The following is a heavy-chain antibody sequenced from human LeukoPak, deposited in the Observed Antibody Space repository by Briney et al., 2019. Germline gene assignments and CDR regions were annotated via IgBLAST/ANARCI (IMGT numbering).Heavy chain of an antibody. CDR2: ISGSGGTT. V-gene: IGHV3-23*01. CDR1: GFTFSTYV. J-gene: IGHJ4*02. Sequence: LAGGSLRLSCAASGFTFSTYVMTWVRQAPGKGLEWVSAISGSGGTTFYADSVKGRITMSRDNSKSTLFLQMNSLRAEDTAVYYCGRIAGGTNIDYWGQGTLLTVSS. D-gene: IGHD6-13*01. CDR3: GRIAGGTNIDY.